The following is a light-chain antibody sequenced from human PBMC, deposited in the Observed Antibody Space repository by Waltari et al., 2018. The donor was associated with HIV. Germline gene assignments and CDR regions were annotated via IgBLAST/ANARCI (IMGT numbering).Light chain of an antibody. CDR3: ATWDDSLSGYV. CDR2: THN. CDR1: SSNIGSNY. Sequence: QSVLTQPPSASGTPGQRVTISCSGSSSNIGSNYVYWYQQLPGAAPKLLIYTHNRRPSGVPVRLSGSKSGTSASLDITGLRSEDEADYYCATWDDSLSGYVFGTGTKVTVL. V-gene: IGLV1-47*01. J-gene: IGLJ1*01.